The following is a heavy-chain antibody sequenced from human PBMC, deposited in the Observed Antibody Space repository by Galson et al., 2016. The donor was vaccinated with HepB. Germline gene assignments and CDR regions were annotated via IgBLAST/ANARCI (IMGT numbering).Heavy chain of an antibody. CDR1: GFTFSRYS. Sequence: SLRLSCAASGFTFSRYSMNWVRQAPGKGLEWVSSISSSSGYIYYADSVKGRFTISRDNAKNSLYLQMNSLRAEDTAVYYCARDRNYGSGSTWYDVLDIWGQGTMVTVSS. J-gene: IGHJ3*02. D-gene: IGHD2-15*01. CDR2: ISSSSGYI. V-gene: IGHV3-21*04. CDR3: ARDRNYGSGSTWYDVLDI.